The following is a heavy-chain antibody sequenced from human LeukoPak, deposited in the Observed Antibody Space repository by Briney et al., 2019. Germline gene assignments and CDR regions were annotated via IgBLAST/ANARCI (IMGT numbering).Heavy chain of an antibody. Sequence: PGGSLRLSCAASGFTFSDYGMHWVRQAPGKGLEWVAVIANDGRDKKYADSVRGRFTISRDNSKNTVYLQMNSLRAEDTAVFYCVKDMEIKAAGYYFDYWGQGTLVTVSS. D-gene: IGHD6-13*01. CDR3: VKDMEIKAAGYYFDY. V-gene: IGHV3-30*18. CDR2: IANDGRDK. J-gene: IGHJ4*02. CDR1: GFTFSDYG.